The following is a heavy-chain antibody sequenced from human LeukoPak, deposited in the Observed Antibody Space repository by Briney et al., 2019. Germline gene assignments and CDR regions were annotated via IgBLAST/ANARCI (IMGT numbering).Heavy chain of an antibody. CDR3: ARVNSFEVGSYGYFDY. CDR2: INTGNGNT. V-gene: IGHV1-3*04. J-gene: IGHJ4*02. D-gene: IGHD1-26*01. Sequence: GASVKVSCKASGYTFTTYALHWLRQAPGQRLEWVGWINTGNGNTKYSQKFQGRLTFSRDTSASTAFMDLSSLSSEDTAVSYCARVNSFEVGSYGYFDYWGQGTLVTVSS. CDR1: GYTFTTYA.